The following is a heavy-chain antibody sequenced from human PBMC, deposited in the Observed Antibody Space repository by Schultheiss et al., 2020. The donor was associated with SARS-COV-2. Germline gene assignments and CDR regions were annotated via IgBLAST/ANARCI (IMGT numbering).Heavy chain of an antibody. Sequence: SETLSLTCTVSGGSVSSGSYYWTWIRQSPEKGMEWIGYVYHSGSTNYNPSLKSRVTISVDTSKNQFSLKLSSVTAADTAVYYCARDGYGDYDYYYYGMDVWGQGTTVTVSS. CDR3: ARDGYGDYDYYYYGMDV. CDR2: VYHSGST. CDR1: GGSVSSGSYY. D-gene: IGHD4-17*01. J-gene: IGHJ6*02. V-gene: IGHV4-61*01.